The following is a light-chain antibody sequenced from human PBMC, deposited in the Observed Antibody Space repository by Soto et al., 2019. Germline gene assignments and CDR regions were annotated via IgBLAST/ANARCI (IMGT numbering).Light chain of an antibody. CDR3: QQSGRSTP. CDR1: QSVSSNY. CDR2: DAS. V-gene: IGKV3-20*01. Sequence: EIVTTQAEDTASVRLGESVITHSMASQSVSSNYLAWSQQKLGQAPRLLIYDASRRATGIPDRFSGSGSGTDFTLTICTLAPDDFLVYYCQQSGRSTPLGQAT. J-gene: IGKJ1*01.